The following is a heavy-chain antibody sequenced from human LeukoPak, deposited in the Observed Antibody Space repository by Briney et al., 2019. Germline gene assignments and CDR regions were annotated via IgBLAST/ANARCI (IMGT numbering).Heavy chain of an antibody. J-gene: IGHJ4*02. D-gene: IGHD3-16*01. CDR1: GDSINSYY. CDR3: ARASVLLSADY. CDR2: IYTGGAT. Sequence: SETLSLTCTVSGDSINSYYWSWIRQPPGKGLEWIGYIYTGGATNYNPSLKSRVTISVDTSKNQFSLKLSSVTAADTAVYYCARASVLLSADYWGQGTLVTVSS. V-gene: IGHV4-59*01.